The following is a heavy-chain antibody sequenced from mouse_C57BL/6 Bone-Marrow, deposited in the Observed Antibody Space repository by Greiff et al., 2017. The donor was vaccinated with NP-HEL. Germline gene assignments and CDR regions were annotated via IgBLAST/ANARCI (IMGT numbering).Heavy chain of an antibody. V-gene: IGHV3-5*01. J-gene: IGHJ3*01. D-gene: IGHD1-1*01. CDR3: AREGDYGDFAY. CDR2: IYYSGTI. CDR1: GISITTGNYR. Sequence: EVKLMESGPGLVKPSQPVFLTCTVTGISITTGNYRWSWIRQFPGNKLEWIGYIYYSGTITYNPSLTSRTTITRDTPKNQFFLEMNSLTAEDTATYYCAREGDYGDFAYWGQGTLVTVSA.